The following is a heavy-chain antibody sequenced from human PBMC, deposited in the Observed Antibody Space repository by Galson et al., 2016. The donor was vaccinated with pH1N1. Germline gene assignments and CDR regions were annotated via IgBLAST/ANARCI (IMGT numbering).Heavy chain of an antibody. D-gene: IGHD2-15*01. V-gene: IGHV7-4-1*01. CDR1: GYAFTSYP. J-gene: IGHJ4*02. CDR3: ARGQTRLCIAGSCSLRH. CDR2: ITTNTGNP. Sequence: SVKVSCKASGYAFTSYPMNWVRQAPGQGLEWMGWITTNTGNPTYVQGFTGRFIFSLDNSVSTAYLQIDSLKAEDTAVYYCARGQTRLCIAGSCSLRHWGQGTLVTVAS.